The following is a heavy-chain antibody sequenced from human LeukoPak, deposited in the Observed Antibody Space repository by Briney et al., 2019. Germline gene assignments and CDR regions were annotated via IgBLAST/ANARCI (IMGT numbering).Heavy chain of an antibody. J-gene: IGHJ4*02. CDR3: ASRDPGHNWNDDYFDY. V-gene: IGHV1-69*04. CDR1: GGTFSSYA. D-gene: IGHD1-1*01. CDR2: IIPILGIA. Sequence: PGASVKVSCKASGGTFSSYAISWVRQAPGQGLEWMGRIIPILGIANYAQKFQGRVTITADKSTSTAYMELSSLRSEDTAVYYCASRDPGHNWNDDYFDYWGQGTLVTVSS.